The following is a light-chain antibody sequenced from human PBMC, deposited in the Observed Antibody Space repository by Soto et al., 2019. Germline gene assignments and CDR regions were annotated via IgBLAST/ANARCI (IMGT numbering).Light chain of an antibody. V-gene: IGKV1-39*01. J-gene: IGKJ1*01. CDR1: QDISSS. CDR3: QQCYSTPQT. Sequence: QMSQSPSSRSASVCGRGTSACQASQDISSSLDWYQQKPGQAPKLLIYAASSLPSGIPSRFSGSGSGTDFTLTISSLQSEDFATYYCQQCYSTPQTFGRGTKVDIK. CDR2: AAS.